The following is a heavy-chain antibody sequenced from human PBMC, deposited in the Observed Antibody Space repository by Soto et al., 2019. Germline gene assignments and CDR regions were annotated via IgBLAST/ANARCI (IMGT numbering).Heavy chain of an antibody. CDR3: ARGYGDYVFDY. V-gene: IGHV4-59*01. J-gene: IGHJ4*02. D-gene: IGHD4-17*01. Sequence: SETLSLTCTVSGGSISSYYWSWIRQPPGKGLEWIGYIYYSGSTNYNPSLKSRVTISVDTSKNQFSLKLSSVTAADTAVYYCARGYGDYVFDYWDQGTLVTVSS. CDR1: GGSISSYY. CDR2: IYYSGST.